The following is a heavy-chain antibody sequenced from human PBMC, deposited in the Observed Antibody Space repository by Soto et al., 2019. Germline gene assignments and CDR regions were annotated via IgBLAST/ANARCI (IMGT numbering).Heavy chain of an antibody. CDR2: ISSSGSTI. Sequence: PGGSLRLSCAASGFTFSDYYMSWIRQAPGKGLEWVSYISSSGSTIYYADSVKGRFTISRDNAKNSLYLQMNSLRAEDTAVYYCARSDWFGELAHYYYYMDVWGKGTTVTVSS. CDR1: GFTFSDYY. J-gene: IGHJ6*03. D-gene: IGHD3-10*01. CDR3: ARSDWFGELAHYYYYMDV. V-gene: IGHV3-11*01.